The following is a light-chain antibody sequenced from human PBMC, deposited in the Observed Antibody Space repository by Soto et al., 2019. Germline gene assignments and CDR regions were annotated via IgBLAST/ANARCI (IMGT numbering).Light chain of an antibody. CDR2: AAS. J-gene: IGKJ3*01. Sequence: EIVLTQSPGTLSLSPGESATLSCRASQSVSSNSLAWHQQKPGQAPRLLMYAASSRAAGIPDRFSDSGSGTDFTLTISRLEPEDFAVYYCQQHGSWGITFGPGTKVDI. CDR1: QSVSSNS. CDR3: QQHGSWGIT. V-gene: IGKV3-20*01.